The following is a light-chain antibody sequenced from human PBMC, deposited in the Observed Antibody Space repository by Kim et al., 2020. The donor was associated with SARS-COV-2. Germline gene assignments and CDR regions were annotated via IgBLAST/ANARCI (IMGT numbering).Light chain of an antibody. Sequence: ASVGDRGTITCRASQSISSWLAWYQQKPGKAPKLLIYDASSLESGVPSRFSGSGSGTEFTLTISSLQPDDFATYYCQQYNSYQFTFGPGTKVDIK. CDR1: QSISSW. J-gene: IGKJ3*01. CDR3: QQYNSYQFT. CDR2: DAS. V-gene: IGKV1-5*01.